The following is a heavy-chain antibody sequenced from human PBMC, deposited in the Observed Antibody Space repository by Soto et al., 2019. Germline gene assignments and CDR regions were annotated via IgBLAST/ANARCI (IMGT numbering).Heavy chain of an antibody. Sequence: PSETLSLTCAVYGGSFSGYYWSWIRQPPGKGLEWIGEINHSGSTNYNPSLKSRVTISVDTSKNQFSLKLSSVTAADTAVYYCARGYLGGSGQIETSSSWTYYGMDVWGQGTTVTVSS. CDR2: INHSGST. D-gene: IGHD6-13*01. CDR1: GGSFSGYY. J-gene: IGHJ6*02. CDR3: ARGYLGGSGQIETSSSWTYYGMDV. V-gene: IGHV4-34*01.